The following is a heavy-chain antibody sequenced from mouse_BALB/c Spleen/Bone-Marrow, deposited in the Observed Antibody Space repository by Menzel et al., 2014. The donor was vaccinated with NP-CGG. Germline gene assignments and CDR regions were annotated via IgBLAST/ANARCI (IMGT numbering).Heavy chain of an antibody. CDR1: GYTFTSYW. V-gene: IGHV1-69*02. CDR2: IDPSDSET. CDR3: ARRGYGYGFAY. D-gene: IGHD1-2*01. J-gene: IGHJ3*01. Sequence: QVQLQQSGAELVKPGAPVKLSCKASGYTFTSYWMNWVKQRPGRGLEWIGRIDPSDSETHYNQKFKDKATLTVDKSSSTAYIQLSSLTSEDSAVYYCARRGYGYGFAYWGQGTLVTVFA.